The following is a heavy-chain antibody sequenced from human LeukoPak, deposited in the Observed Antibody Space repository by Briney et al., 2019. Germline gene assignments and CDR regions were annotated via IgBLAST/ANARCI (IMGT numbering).Heavy chain of an antibody. CDR3: ARRIREGYCSGGNCYSFGY. Sequence: GGSLRLSCAASGFSFGNYAMSWVRQAPGKGLEWVSAISGASERTYYADSVRGRFAISRDNAKNSLYLQMNSLRAEDTAVYFCARRIREGYCSGGNCYSFGYWGQGALVTVSS. J-gene: IGHJ4*02. CDR2: ISGASERT. CDR1: GFSFGNYA. D-gene: IGHD2-15*01. V-gene: IGHV3-23*01.